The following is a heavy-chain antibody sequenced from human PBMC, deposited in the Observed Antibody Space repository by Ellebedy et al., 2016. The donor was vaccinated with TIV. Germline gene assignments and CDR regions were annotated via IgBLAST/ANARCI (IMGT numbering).Heavy chain of an antibody. J-gene: IGHJ4*02. CDR3: ARHSSGSRVGAFDH. CDR2: IYPGDSDT. Sequence: GGSLRLSCKGSGYSFTSYWIGWVRQMPGKGLEWMGIIYPGDSDTRYSPSFQGQVTISADKSISTAYLQWSSLKASDTAMYYCARHSSGSRVGAFDHWGQGTLVTVSS. V-gene: IGHV5-51*01. D-gene: IGHD3-22*01. CDR1: GYSFTSYW.